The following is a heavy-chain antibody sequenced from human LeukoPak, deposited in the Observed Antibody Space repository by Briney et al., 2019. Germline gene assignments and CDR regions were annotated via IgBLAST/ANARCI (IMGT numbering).Heavy chain of an antibody. CDR3: ARDFYSDFWSGYWS. D-gene: IGHD3-3*01. CDR1: GFTFSSYS. J-gene: IGHJ4*02. V-gene: IGHV3-21*01. CDR2: ISSSSSYI. Sequence: GGSLRLSCAASGFTFSSYSMTWVRQAPGKGLEWVSSISSSSSYIYYADSVKGRFTISRDNAKNSLYLQMNSLRAEDTAVYYCARDFYSDFWSGYWSWGQGTLVTVSS.